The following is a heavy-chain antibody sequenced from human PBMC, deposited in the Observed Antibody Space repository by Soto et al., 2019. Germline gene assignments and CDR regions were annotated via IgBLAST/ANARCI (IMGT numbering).Heavy chain of an antibody. CDR1: GGSISSYY. CDR2: IYYSGST. CDR3: ARHRESYYDILTGPYVVDY. J-gene: IGHJ4*02. V-gene: IGHV4-59*08. Sequence: SETLSLTCTVSGGSISSYYWSWIRQPPGKGLEWIGYIYYSGSTNYNPSIKSRVTITVDTSKNQYSLKLSSVTAADTAVYYCARHRESYYDILTGPYVVDYWGQGTLVTVS. D-gene: IGHD3-9*01.